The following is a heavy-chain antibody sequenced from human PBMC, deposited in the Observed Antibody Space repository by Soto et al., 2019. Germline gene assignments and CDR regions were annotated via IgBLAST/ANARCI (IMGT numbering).Heavy chain of an antibody. CDR3: ARELAAAGSFDY. V-gene: IGHV3-7*01. CDR2: IKQDGSEK. Sequence: GTLRLSCATAGLSFSSYWMSWVRQAPGKGLEWVANIKQDGSEKYYVDSVKGRFTISRDNAKNSLYLKMNSLRAEDTAVYYCARELAAAGSFDYWGQGTLVTVSS. J-gene: IGHJ4*02. D-gene: IGHD6-13*01. CDR1: GLSFSSYW.